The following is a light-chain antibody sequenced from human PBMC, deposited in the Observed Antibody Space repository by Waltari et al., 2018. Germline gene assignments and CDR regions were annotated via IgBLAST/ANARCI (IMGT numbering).Light chain of an antibody. Sequence: DVQLTQSPSSLSASVGDRVTITCQASQDISHFLNWYQQKPGKAPQLLIYKASNLEPGVPSRFSATGFKTDFSITISSLQPEDFGTYYCQQYDVQPLTFGGGTRV. CDR2: KAS. V-gene: IGKV1-33*01. CDR3: QQYDVQPLT. J-gene: IGKJ4*01. CDR1: QDISHF.